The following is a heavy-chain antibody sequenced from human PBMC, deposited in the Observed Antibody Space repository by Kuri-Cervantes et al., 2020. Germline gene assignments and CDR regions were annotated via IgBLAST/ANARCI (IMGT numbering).Heavy chain of an antibody. CDR1: GLTVRDNY. CDR2: ISYDGSDK. V-gene: IGHV3-30-3*01. D-gene: IGHD5-18*01. Sequence: GGALRLSCAASGLTVRDNYMSWVRQAPGKGLEWVALISYDGSDKYYADSVKGRFTISRDNSKNTLYLQMNSLRAEDRAVYYCARAGYSYAFAGLDPWCQGTLVTVSS. J-gene: IGHJ5*02. CDR3: ARAGYSYAFAGLDP.